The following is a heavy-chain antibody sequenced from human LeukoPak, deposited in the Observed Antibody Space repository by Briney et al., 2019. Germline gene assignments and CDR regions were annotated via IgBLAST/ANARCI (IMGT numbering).Heavy chain of an antibody. D-gene: IGHD6-19*01. Sequence: PSETLSLTCTVSGGSISSYYWSWIRQPLGKGLEWIGYIYYSGSTNYNPSLKSRVTISVDTSKNQFSLKLSSVTAADTAVYYCARAASGWFEDWYFDLWGRGTLVTVSS. CDR2: IYYSGST. V-gene: IGHV4-59*01. J-gene: IGHJ2*01. CDR1: GGSISSYY. CDR3: ARAASGWFEDWYFDL.